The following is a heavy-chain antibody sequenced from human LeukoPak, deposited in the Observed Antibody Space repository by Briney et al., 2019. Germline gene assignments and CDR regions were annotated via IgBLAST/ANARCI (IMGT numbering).Heavy chain of an antibody. CDR1: GFTFSSYS. D-gene: IGHD6-6*01. CDR2: ISSSSSYI. Sequence: PGGSLRLSCAASGFTFSSYSMNWVRQAPGKGLEWVSSISSSSSYIYYADSVKGRFTISRDNAKNSLYLQMNSLRAEDTAVYYCARVTEQLPDAFDIWGQGTMATVSS. V-gene: IGHV3-21*01. J-gene: IGHJ3*02. CDR3: ARVTEQLPDAFDI.